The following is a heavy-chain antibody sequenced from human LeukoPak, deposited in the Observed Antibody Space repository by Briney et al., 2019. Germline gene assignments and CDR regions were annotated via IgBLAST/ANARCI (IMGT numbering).Heavy chain of an antibody. D-gene: IGHD6-13*01. CDR3: ARVKSGYSSNPYYYHMDV. CDR2: IYYSGST. CDR1: GGSISSYY. J-gene: IGHJ6*03. V-gene: IGHV4-59*01. Sequence: PSETLSLTCTVSGGSISSYYWSWIRQPPGKGLEWIGHIYYSGSTNYNPSLKSRVTISVDTSKSRFSLKVNSVTAADTAVYYCARVKSGYSSNPYYYHMDVWGKGTTVTVSS.